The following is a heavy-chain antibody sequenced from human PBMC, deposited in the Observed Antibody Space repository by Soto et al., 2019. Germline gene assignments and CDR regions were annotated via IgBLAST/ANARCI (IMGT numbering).Heavy chain of an antibody. J-gene: IGHJ4*01. CDR1: GFTFSSYA. V-gene: IGHV3-30-3*02. Sequence: GGSLRLSCVVSGFTFSSYAVHWVRQAPGKGLEWVAVISYDGNTKYYVDSVKGRFTTSRDNPKSTLYLEMNSLRVDDTAVYYCAKDGSGAVAGRRGWFDYWGQGSPVTVSS. D-gene: IGHD6-19*01. CDR2: ISYDGNTK. CDR3: AKDGSGAVAGRRGWFDY.